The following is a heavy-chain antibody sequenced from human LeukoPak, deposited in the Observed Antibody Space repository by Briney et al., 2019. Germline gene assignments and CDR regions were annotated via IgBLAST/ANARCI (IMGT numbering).Heavy chain of an antibody. CDR3: ARQRVRNYFDL. D-gene: IGHD6-6*01. V-gene: IGHV4-31*03. CDR1: GGSLSSGGHY. J-gene: IGHJ4*02. Sequence: TLSLTCTVSGGSLSSGGHYWSWIRLHPGKGLEWIGYVYYSGSPYYDPALKSRVTISVDTSKNQFSLNLRSVTAADTAVYYCARQRVRNYFDLWGEGTLLTVSS. CDR2: VYYSGSP.